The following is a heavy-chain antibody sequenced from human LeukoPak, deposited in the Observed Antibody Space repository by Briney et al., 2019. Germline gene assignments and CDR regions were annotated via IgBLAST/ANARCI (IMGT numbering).Heavy chain of an antibody. Sequence: EPGPTLVNPTQTLTLTCTFSGFSLSTSGMRVSWVRQPPGQALEWLARIDWEEDKFYSTSLKATLTIAKDTSKDQVVLTMTNMDPVDTATYSCARISGGIDKKGSFDIWGQGTMVTVSS. CDR3: ARISGGIDKKGSFDI. J-gene: IGHJ3*02. CDR2: IDWEEDK. V-gene: IGHV2-70*04. CDR1: GFSLSTSGMR. D-gene: IGHD6-13*01.